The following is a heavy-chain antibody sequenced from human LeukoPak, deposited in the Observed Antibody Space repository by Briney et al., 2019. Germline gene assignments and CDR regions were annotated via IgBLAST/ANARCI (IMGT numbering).Heavy chain of an antibody. CDR3: ARIGYNNDAFDI. V-gene: IGHV3-48*03. D-gene: IGHD1-1*01. J-gene: IGHJ3*02. CDR1: GXTFSSYE. Sequence: GGSLRLSCAASGXTFSSYEMNWVRQAPGKGLEWVSYISSSGSTIYYADSVKGRFTISRDNAKNSLYLQMNSLRAEDTAVYYCARIGYNNDAFDIWGQGTMVTVSS. CDR2: ISSSGSTI.